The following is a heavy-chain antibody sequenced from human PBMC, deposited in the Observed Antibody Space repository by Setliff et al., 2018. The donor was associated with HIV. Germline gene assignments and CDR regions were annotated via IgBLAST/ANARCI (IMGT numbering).Heavy chain of an antibody. CDR3: ARVLLRTNAVYGVVSNWFDP. D-gene: IGHD2-8*01. CDR1: GFTFSNFW. V-gene: IGHV3-7*03. J-gene: IGHJ5*02. Sequence: PGGSLRLSCADSGFTFSNFWMHWVRQAPGKGLEWVASISPDGNRNHCVGSVKGRFTASRDNAKSSLYLQMNSLRAEDTAVYYCARVLLRTNAVYGVVSNWFDPWGQGTLVTVSS. CDR2: ISPDGNRN.